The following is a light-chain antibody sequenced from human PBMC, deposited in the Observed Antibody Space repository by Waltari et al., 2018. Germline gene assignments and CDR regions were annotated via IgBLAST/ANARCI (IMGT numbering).Light chain of an antibody. CDR1: SSNIGNNY. V-gene: IGLV1-47*01. Sequence: QSVLTQPPSESGTPGQRVAIPSSGDSSNIGNNYVYWYQQLPGTAPKLLIYKNNLRPSGVPDRFSGSKSGTSASLAISGLRSEDEANYYCAAWDDSLSGQWVFGGGTKLTVL. J-gene: IGLJ2*01. CDR3: AAWDDSLSGQWV. CDR2: KNN.